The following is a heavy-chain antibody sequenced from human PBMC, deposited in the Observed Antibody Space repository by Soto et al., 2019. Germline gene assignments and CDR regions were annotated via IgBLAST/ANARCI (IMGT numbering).Heavy chain of an antibody. V-gene: IGHV4-39*07. CDR2: INHSGST. CDR3: ARDYGGKASFDY. Sequence: SETLSLTCTVSGGSISSSSYYWGWIRQPPGKGLEWIGEINHSGSTNFNPSLKSRVTISVDTSKNQFSLKLSSVTAADTAVYYCARDYGGKASFDYWGQGTLVTVSS. D-gene: IGHD4-17*01. J-gene: IGHJ4*02. CDR1: GGSISSSSYY.